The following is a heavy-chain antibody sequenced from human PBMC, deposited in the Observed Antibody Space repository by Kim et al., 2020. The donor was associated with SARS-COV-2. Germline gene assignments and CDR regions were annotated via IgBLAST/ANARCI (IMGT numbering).Heavy chain of an antibody. CDR1: GGSISSGGYY. CDR2: IYYSGST. Sequence: SETLSLTCTVSGGSISSGGYYWSWIRQHPGKGLEWIGYIYYSGSTYYNPSLKSRVTISVDTSKNQFSLKLSSVTAADTAVYYCARDGGRVVVPAVAPEYYFDYWGQGTLVTVSS. CDR3: ARDGGRVVVPAVAPEYYFDY. J-gene: IGHJ4*02. D-gene: IGHD2-2*01. V-gene: IGHV4-31*03.